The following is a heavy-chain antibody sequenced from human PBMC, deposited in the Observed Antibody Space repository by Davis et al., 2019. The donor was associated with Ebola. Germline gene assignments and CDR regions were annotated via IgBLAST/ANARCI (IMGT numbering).Heavy chain of an antibody. Sequence: AASVKVSCKASGVTFSSYAISWVRQAPGQGLEWMGGIIPIFGTANYAQKFQGRVTITADDSTSTAYMELRSLRSDDTAVYYCARDLSMIVEVIGYWGQGTLVTVSS. CDR3: ARDLSMIVEVIGY. D-gene: IGHD3-22*01. V-gene: IGHV1-69*13. J-gene: IGHJ4*02. CDR1: GVTFSSYA. CDR2: IIPIFGTA.